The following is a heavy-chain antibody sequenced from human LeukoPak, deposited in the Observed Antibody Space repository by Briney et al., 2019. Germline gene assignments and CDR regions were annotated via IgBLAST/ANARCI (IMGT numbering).Heavy chain of an antibody. Sequence: PGGSLRLSCAASVFTFSDYYMSWVRQAAGTGRVGGSYISSSGSTIYYADSVKGRFTISRDNAKNSLYLQMNSLRAEDTAVYYCARGGIAARKGRYMDVWGKGTTVTVSS. D-gene: IGHD6-6*01. V-gene: IGHV3-11*04. CDR2: ISSSGSTI. CDR3: ARGGIAARKGRYMDV. CDR1: VFTFSDYY. J-gene: IGHJ6*03.